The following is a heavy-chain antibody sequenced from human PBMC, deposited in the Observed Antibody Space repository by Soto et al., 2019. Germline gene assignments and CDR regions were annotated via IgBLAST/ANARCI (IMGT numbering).Heavy chain of an antibody. J-gene: IGHJ4*02. Sequence: SETLSLTCTVSGGSISSHFWSWIRQPPGKGLEWIAYIHDGGSTNYNPSLKSRVTISVDTSKNRFSLRLTSVTAADTAVYFCARGRTVGGIFDYWGQGTRVTVYS. CDR1: GGSISSHF. CDR2: IHDGGST. D-gene: IGHD1-26*01. CDR3: ARGRTVGGIFDY. V-gene: IGHV4-59*11.